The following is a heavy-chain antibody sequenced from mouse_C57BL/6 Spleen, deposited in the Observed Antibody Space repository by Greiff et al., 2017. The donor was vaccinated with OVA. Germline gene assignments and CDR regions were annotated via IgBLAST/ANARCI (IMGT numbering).Heavy chain of an antibody. CDR1: GYTFTSYW. CDR3: ATYSNHYYAMDY. J-gene: IGHJ4*01. Sequence: VQLQQPGAELVRPGTSVKLSCKASGYTFTSYWMHWVKQRPGQGLEWIGVIDPSDSYTNYNQKFKGKATLTVDTSSSTAYMQLSSLTSEDSAVYYCATYSNHYYAMDYWGQGTSVTVSS. CDR2: IDPSDSYT. V-gene: IGHV1-59*01. D-gene: IGHD2-5*01.